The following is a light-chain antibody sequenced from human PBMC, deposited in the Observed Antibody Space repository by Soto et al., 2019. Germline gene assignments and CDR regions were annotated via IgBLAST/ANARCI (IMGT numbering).Light chain of an antibody. J-gene: IGKJ2*01. V-gene: IGKV4-1*01. Sequence: DIVMTQSPDSLAVSLGESATINCKSSQSVFFSSNNNNYFAWYQQKPGQPPKLLIYWASTRESGVPDRFSGSGSGKDFTLTISSLQAEYVAVYYCQQYYSIHVTFGHGTKLEIK. CDR2: WAS. CDR3: QQYYSIHVT. CDR1: QSVFFSSNNNNY.